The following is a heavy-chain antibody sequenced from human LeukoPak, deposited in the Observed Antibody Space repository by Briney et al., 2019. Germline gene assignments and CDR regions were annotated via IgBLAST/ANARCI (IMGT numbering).Heavy chain of an antibody. CDR2: INHSGNT. V-gene: IGHV4-34*01. D-gene: IGHD4-17*01. Sequence: PSETLSLTCAVYGVSFSGFYWSWIRQPPGKGLEWIGEINHSGNTNYNPSLKSRVTIAVDTSKNQFSLKLTSVAAADTAVYYCARRGMTTIDYWGQGTLVTVSS. J-gene: IGHJ4*02. CDR1: GVSFSGFY. CDR3: ARRGMTTIDY.